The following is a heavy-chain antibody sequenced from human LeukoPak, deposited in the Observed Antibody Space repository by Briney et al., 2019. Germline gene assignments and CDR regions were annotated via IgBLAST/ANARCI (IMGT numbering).Heavy chain of an antibody. Sequence: GGSLRLSCAASGFTFSSYWMHWVRQAPGKGLVWVSRINSDGSSTSYADSVKGRFTISRDNAKNTLYLQMNSLRAEDTAVYYCARGEDVVGTVNLFDSWGQGTLVTVSS. CDR2: INSDGSST. CDR3: ARGEDVVGTVNLFDS. V-gene: IGHV3-74*01. CDR1: GFTFSSYW. J-gene: IGHJ4*02. D-gene: IGHD2-21*02.